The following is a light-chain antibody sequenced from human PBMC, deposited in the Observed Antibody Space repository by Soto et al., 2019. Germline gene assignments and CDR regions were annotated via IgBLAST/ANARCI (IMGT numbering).Light chain of an antibody. CDR2: STS. CDR1: TGAVTSVSY. Sequence: QAVVTQEPSLTVSPGGTVTLTCASSTGAVTSVSYPNWVQQKPGQAPRALIYSTSNSHSWTPGRFSGSPLGGKAALTLSGVQPEDEAVYYCLLYFGSAQVFGGGTKLTVL. CDR3: LLYFGSAQV. V-gene: IGLV7-43*01. J-gene: IGLJ3*02.